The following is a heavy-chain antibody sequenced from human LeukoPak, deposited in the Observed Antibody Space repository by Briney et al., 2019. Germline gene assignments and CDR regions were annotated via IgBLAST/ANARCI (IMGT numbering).Heavy chain of an antibody. CDR3: ARSIPYGTTRYGRSDY. J-gene: IGHJ4*02. Sequence: QAGGSLRLSCAASGFPFSSYSMTWVRQAPGKGLEWVANIKPDGTTKFYVDSVKGRFTISRDNALNSLYLQMNSLRAEDTAIYYCARSIPYGTTRYGRSDYWGQGTLVTVSS. CDR1: GFPFSSYS. D-gene: IGHD2-21*01. V-gene: IGHV3-7*03. CDR2: IKPDGTTK.